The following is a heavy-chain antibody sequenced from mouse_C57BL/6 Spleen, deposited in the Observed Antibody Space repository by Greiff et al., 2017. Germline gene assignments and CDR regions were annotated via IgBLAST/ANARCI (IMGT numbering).Heavy chain of an antibody. J-gene: IGHJ3*01. CDR1: GYTFTSYW. CDR3: ARRGNEGFAY. D-gene: IGHD2-1*01. V-gene: IGHV1-59*01. Sequence: QVQLQQPGAELVRPGTSVKLSCKASGYTFTSYWMHWVKQRPGQGLEWIGVIDPSDSYTNYNQKFKGKATLTVDTSSSPAYMQLSIRTSEDSAVYYCARRGNEGFAYWGQGTLVTVSA. CDR2: IDPSDSYT.